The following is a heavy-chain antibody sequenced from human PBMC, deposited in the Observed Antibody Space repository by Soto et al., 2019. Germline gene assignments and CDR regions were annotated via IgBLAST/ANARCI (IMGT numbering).Heavy chain of an antibody. CDR3: RTQWLD. V-gene: IGHV3-15*01. Sequence: WGSLLLSCASSDFTFSDAWMGWVRQAPGKGLDWVGLIKKKTDGGTTDYAAPVKGRFTISRDDSKNTLYLQMSSLKTEDTAVCYSRTQWLDWGKGNLVTVSS. J-gene: IGHJ4*02. D-gene: IGHD6-19*01. CDR1: DFTFSDAW. CDR2: IKKKTDGGTT.